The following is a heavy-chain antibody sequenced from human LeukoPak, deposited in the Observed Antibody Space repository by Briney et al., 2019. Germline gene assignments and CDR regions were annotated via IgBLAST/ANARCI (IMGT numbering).Heavy chain of an antibody. D-gene: IGHD6-13*01. V-gene: IGHV5-51*01. Sequence: SPSFQGQVTISADRSINTAYLQWSSLKASDTAMYYCARRGSWYTHDYWGQGTLVTVSS. J-gene: IGHJ4*02. CDR3: ARRGSWYTHDY.